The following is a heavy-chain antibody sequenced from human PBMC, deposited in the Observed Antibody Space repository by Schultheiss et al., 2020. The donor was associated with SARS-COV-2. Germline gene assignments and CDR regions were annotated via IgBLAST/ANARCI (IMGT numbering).Heavy chain of an antibody. D-gene: IGHD2-15*01. CDR3: ARERVVVVAATSYGGGAFDI. CDR2: INHSGST. J-gene: IGHJ3*02. V-gene: IGHV4-34*01. CDR1: GGSFSGYY. Sequence: SETLSLTCAVYGGSFSGYYWSWIRQPPGKGLEWIGEINHSGSTNYNPSLKSRVTMSVDTSKNQFSLKLSSVTAADTAVYYCARERVVVVAATSYGGGAFDIWGQGTMVTVSS.